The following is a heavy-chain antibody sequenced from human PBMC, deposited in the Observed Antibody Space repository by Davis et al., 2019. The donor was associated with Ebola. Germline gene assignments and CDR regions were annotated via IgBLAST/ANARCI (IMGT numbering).Heavy chain of an antibody. CDR1: GFTFSSYS. CDR2: ISSSSSTI. D-gene: IGHD2-2*01. CDR3: ARDRSRAIGYCSSTSCSGGMDV. Sequence: GESLKISCAASGFTFSSYSMNWVRQAPGKGLEWVSYISSSSSTIYYADSVKGRFTISRDNAKNSLYLQMNSLRAEDTAVYYCARDRSRAIGYCSSTSCSGGMDVWGKGTTVTVSS. J-gene: IGHJ6*04. V-gene: IGHV3-48*01.